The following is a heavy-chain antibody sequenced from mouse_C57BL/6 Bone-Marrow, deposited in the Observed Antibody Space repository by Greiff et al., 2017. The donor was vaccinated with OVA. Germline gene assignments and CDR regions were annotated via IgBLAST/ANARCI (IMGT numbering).Heavy chain of an antibody. CDR3: ARNRGNYLYAMDY. CDR2: IWTGGGT. J-gene: IGHJ4*01. D-gene: IGHD2-1*01. V-gene: IGHV2-9-1*01. CDR1: GFSLTSYA. Sequence: QVTLKESGPGLVAPSQSLSITCTVSGFSLTSYAISWVRQPPGKGLEWLGVIWTGGGTNYNSPLKSRLSISKDNSKSQVFLKMNSLQTDDTARYYCARNRGNYLYAMDYWGQGTSVTVSS.